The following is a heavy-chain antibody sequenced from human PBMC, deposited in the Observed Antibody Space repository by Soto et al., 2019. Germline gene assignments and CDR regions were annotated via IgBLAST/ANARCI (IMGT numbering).Heavy chain of an antibody. CDR1: GGSISTSSYF. J-gene: IGHJ4*02. V-gene: IGHV4-39*01. Sequence: QLQLQKSGPGLVTPSETLSLTCSVSGGSISTSSYFCGWIRQPPGKGLELVGAVHYSGSANYRSSPQSRVTLSVDTSQNQFSLRLRSVTAAATAVYYCARHRWGSGSYSGLLDFWGQGALVTVSS. CDR3: ARHRWGSGSYSGLLDF. CDR2: VHYSGSA. D-gene: IGHD3-10*01.